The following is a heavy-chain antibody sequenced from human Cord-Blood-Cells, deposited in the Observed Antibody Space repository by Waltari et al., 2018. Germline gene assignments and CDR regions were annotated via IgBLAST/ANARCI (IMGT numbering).Heavy chain of an antibody. V-gene: IGHV4-39*01. J-gene: IGHJ2*01. CDR3: ARHLVWRYSSSFDWYFDL. Sequence: QLQLQESGPGLVKPSETLSLTCTVPGGSISSSSYYWGWIREPPGQGLEWIGSIYYSGSTYYNPSLKSRVTISVDTSKNQFSLKLSSVTAADTAVYYCARHLVWRYSSSFDWYFDLWGRGTLVTVSS. CDR2: IYYSGST. CDR1: GGSISSSSYY. D-gene: IGHD6-6*01.